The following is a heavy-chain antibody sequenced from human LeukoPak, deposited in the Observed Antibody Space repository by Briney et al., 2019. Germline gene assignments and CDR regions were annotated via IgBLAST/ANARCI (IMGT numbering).Heavy chain of an antibody. D-gene: IGHD3-10*01. V-gene: IGHV1-24*01. J-gene: IGHJ4*02. CDR2: FDPEHDQT. CDR3: ARDVYGSGSFYHY. CDR1: GYSFSEVF. Sequence: ASVKVSCKVSGYSFSEVFMHWVRQAPGRGLEWMGGFDPEHDQTIYAQKLQGRVTMSADTSTDTAYMELSSLRSEDTAVYYCARDVYGSGSFYHYWGQGTLVTVSS.